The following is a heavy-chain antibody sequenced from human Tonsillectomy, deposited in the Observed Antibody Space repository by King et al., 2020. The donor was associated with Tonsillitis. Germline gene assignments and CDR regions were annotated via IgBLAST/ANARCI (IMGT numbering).Heavy chain of an antibody. J-gene: IGHJ5*02. D-gene: IGHD3-9*01. CDR2: IYTSGSI. CDR3: ARGGEILTGGSLFDP. V-gene: IGHV4-61*02. Sequence: QLQESGPGLVKPSQTLSLTCTVSGGSISSGGYYWSWIRQPAGKGLEWIGRIYTSGSINYNPSLENRVTMSVDTSKNQFSLKLNSVTAADTAVYYCARGGEILTGGSLFDPWGQGTLVTVSS. CDR1: GGSISSGGYY.